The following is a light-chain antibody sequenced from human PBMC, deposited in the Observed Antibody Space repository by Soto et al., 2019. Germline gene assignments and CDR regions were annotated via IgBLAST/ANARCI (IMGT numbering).Light chain of an antibody. V-gene: IGLV1-44*01. CDR3: SSYTSSSTLVV. CDR2: KNN. J-gene: IGLJ2*01. CDR1: RSSIGSNS. Sequence: QSVLTQPPAASATPGQRVTISCSGSRSSIGSNSVNWYQQLPGTAPKLVIYKNNQRPSGVPDRFSGSKSGTSASLAISGLQAEDEADYYCSSYTSSSTLVVFGGGTKVTVL.